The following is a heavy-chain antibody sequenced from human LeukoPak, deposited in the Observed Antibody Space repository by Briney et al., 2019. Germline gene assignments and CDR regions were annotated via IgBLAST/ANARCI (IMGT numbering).Heavy chain of an antibody. V-gene: IGHV3-48*03. J-gene: IGHJ4*02. D-gene: IGHD2-8*02. Sequence: PGGSLRLSCAASGFTFSSYEMNWVRQAPGKGVEWVSYISSSGNTIYYADAVKGRFIISGDNTKKSLYLQMDRLRAEDTAVYYCASARGTVVDYWGQGTLVTVSS. CDR3: ASARGTVVDY. CDR2: ISSSGNTI. CDR1: GFTFSSYE.